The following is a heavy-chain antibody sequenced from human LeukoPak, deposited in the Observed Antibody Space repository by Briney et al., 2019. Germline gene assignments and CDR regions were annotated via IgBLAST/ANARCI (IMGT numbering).Heavy chain of an antibody. Sequence: GRSLRLSCTASGFTFGDYAMSWFRQAPGKGLEWVGFIRSKSSGGATEYAASLKGGFTISRDDSKSIAYLQMNSLKTEDTAVYYCTRGVINFYYFDYWGQGTLVTVSS. CDR1: GFTFGDYA. CDR2: IRSKSSGGAT. CDR3: TRGVINFYYFDY. J-gene: IGHJ4*02. V-gene: IGHV3-49*03. D-gene: IGHD3-16*02.